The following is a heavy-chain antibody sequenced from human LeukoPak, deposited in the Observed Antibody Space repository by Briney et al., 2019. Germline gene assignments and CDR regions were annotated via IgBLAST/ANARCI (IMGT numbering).Heavy chain of an antibody. D-gene: IGHD3-22*01. J-gene: IGHJ4*02. V-gene: IGHV4-39*01. CDR1: GGSISSSSYY. CDR3: ARHPSYYYDSSGYYQDY. Sequence: SETLSLTCTVSGGSISSSSYYWGWIRQPPGKGLEWIASMYYSGSTYYNPSLKSRVTISVDTSKTQFSPKLSSVTAADTAVYYCARHPSYYYDSSGYYQDYWGQGTLVTVSS. CDR2: MYYSGST.